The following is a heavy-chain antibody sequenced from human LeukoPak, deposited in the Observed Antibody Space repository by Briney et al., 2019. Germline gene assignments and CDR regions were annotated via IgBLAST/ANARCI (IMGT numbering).Heavy chain of an antibody. J-gene: IGHJ4*02. CDR1: GGSISSGSYY. CDR2: IYTSGTT. D-gene: IGHD3-22*01. Sequence: SETLSLTCTVSGGSISSGSYYWSWIRQPAGKGLEWIGRIYTSGTTHYNPSLKSRVTMSVDTSKNQFSLKLSSVTAADTAVYYCARDQYYYDSSGYYRFDYWGQGTLVTVSS. V-gene: IGHV4-61*02. CDR3: ARDQYYYDSSGYYRFDY.